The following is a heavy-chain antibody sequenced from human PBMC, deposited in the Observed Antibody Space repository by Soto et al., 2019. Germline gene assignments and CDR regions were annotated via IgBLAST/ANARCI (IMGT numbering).Heavy chain of an antibody. CDR2: IYYSGST. CDR1: GGSISSYY. J-gene: IGHJ3*02. D-gene: IGHD2-15*01. Sequence: SETLSLTCTVSGGSISSYYWSWIRQPPGKGLEWIGYIYYSGSTNYNPSLKSRVTISVDTSKNQFSLKLSSVTAADTAVYYCARQRVVDAFEIWGQGTMVTVSS. V-gene: IGHV4-59*08. CDR3: ARQRVVDAFEI.